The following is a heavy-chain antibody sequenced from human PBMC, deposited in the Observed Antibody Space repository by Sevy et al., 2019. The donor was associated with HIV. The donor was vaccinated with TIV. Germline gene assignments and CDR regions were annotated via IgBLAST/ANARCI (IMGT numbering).Heavy chain of an antibody. V-gene: IGHV3-30*18. D-gene: IGHD6-6*01. J-gene: IGHJ4*02. CDR2: ISYDGSNK. CDR3: AKSGGLRSSSDYFDY. CDR1: GFTFSSYG. Sequence: GVSLRLSCAASGFTFSSYGMHWVRQAPGKGLEWVAVISYDGSNKYYADSVKGRFTISRDNSKNTLYLQMNSLRAEDTAVYYCAKSGGLRSSSDYFDYWGQGTLVTVSS.